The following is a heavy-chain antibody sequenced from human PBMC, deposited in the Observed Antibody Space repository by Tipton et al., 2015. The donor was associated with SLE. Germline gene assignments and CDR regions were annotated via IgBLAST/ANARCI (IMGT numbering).Heavy chain of an antibody. V-gene: IGHV3-49*03. D-gene: IGHD1-26*01. J-gene: IGHJ2*01. Sequence: SLRLSCTASGFTFGDYLMSWFRQAPGKGLEWVGFIRSKVYGGTAEYAASVNGRFTISRDDSKSIAYLQMNSLRTEDTALYYCAKDIKWELLRGYFDLWGRGTLVTVSS. CDR1: GFTFGDYL. CDR3: AKDIKWELLRGYFDL. CDR2: IRSKVYGGTA.